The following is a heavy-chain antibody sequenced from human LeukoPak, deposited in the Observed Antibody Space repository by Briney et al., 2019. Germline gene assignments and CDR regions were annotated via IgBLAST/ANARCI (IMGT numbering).Heavy chain of an antibody. CDR1: DGAISSSSYY. J-gene: IGHJ4*02. V-gene: IGHV4-39*01. D-gene: IGHD3-3*01. CDR3: ATNEWSGYYFEY. Sequence: PSETLTFTGTVLDGAISSSSYYSGWIRQPPGKWLAWIGGIYFSGSTYYNPSLKSRVTISAEKSKNQFSLKLMSSMGADTAVYYCATNEWSGYYFEYWGQGTLVPVSS. CDR2: IYFSGST.